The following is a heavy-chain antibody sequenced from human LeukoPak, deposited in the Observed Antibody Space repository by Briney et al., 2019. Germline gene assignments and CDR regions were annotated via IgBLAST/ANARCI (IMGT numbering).Heavy chain of an antibody. J-gene: IGHJ4*02. D-gene: IGHD5-12*01. CDR3: ARQVGYSGYDFDY. CDR2: ISSSGSTI. V-gene: IGHV3-11*04. CDR1: GFTFSSYY. Sequence: GGSLRLSCVASGFTFSSYYMSWVRQAPGKGLEWVSYISSSGSTIYYADSVKGRFTISRDNAKNSLYLQMNSLRAEDTAVYYCARQVGYSGYDFDYWGQGTLVTVSS.